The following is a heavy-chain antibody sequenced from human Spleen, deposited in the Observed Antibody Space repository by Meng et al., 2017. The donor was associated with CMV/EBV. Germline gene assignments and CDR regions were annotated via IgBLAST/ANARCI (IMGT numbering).Heavy chain of an antibody. Sequence: GEALKISCAASGFTFSSYWMSWVRQAPGKGLEGVANIKQDGSEKYYVDSVKGRFTISRDNAKNSLYLQMNSLRAEDTAVYYWARGRGEESYWGPGTLVTVSS. CDR3: ARGRGEESY. V-gene: IGHV3-7*01. J-gene: IGHJ4*02. CDR2: IKQDGSEK. D-gene: IGHD5-24*01. CDR1: GFTFSSYW.